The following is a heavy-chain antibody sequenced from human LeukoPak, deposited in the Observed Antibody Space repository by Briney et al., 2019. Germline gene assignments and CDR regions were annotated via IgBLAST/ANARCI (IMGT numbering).Heavy chain of an antibody. CDR1: GFTFSSYA. D-gene: IGHD3-16*02. J-gene: IGHJ4*02. CDR3: AKDNSYVWGSYRYTERLPDY. V-gene: IGHV3-23*01. CDR2: ISGSGGST. Sequence: GGSLRLSCAASGFTFSSYAMSWVRQAPGKGLEWVSAISGSGGSTYYADSVKGRFTISRDNSKNTLYLQMDSLRAEDTAVYYCAKDNSYVWGSYRYTERLPDYWGQGTLVTVSS.